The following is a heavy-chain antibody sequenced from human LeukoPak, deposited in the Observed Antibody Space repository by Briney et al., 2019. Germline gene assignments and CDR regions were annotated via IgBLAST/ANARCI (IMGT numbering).Heavy chain of an antibody. V-gene: IGHV1-2*02. CDR1: GYTFTGYY. CDR2: INPNSGGT. CDR3: AKDSAFYYIDV. J-gene: IGHJ6*03. D-gene: IGHD3-10*01. Sequence: ASVKVSCKASGYTFTGYYMHWVRQAPGQGLEWMGWINPNSGGTNYAQKFQGRVTMTRDTSISTAYMELSSLRSEDTAVYYCAKDSAFYYIDVWGKGTTVIISS.